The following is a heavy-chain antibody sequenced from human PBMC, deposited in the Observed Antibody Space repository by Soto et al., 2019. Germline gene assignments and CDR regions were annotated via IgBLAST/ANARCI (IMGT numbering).Heavy chain of an antibody. Sequence: SETLSLTCTVSGGSISSSSYYWGWIRQPPGKGLEWIGSIYYSGSSYYNPSLKSRVTISVDTSKNQFSRKLSSVTAADTAVYYCTRVWVSVYAIYYYYYGMDVWGQGTTVTVSS. CDR3: TRVWVSVYAIYYYYYGMDV. D-gene: IGHD2-8*01. J-gene: IGHJ6*02. CDR2: IYYSGSS. V-gene: IGHV4-39*07. CDR1: GGSISSSSYY.